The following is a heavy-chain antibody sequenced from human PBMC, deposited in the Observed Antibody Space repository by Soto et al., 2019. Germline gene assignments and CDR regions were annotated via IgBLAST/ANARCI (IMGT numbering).Heavy chain of an antibody. Sequence: EVQLVESGGGLIKPGGSVRLSCVVSGSTFSNLWMTWVRQAPGKGLEWVGRIKSNVNGGTTDYAAPVIGRFTISRDDSTDTLYLEMNSLKTADTAVYYCTTDRTFSRGGVIVTWGQGAMVTVSS. D-gene: IGHD3-16*02. CDR1: GSTFSNLW. V-gene: IGHV3-15*01. J-gene: IGHJ3*01. CDR3: TTDRTFSRGGVIVT. CDR2: IKSNVNGGTT.